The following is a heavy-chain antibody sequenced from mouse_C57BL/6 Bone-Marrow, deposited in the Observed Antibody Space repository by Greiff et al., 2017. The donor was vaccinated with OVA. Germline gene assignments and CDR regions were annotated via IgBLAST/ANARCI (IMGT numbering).Heavy chain of an antibody. CDR3: ARHSGTGYYFDY. CDR1: GFTFSSYG. CDR2: ISSGGSYT. D-gene: IGHD4-1*01. J-gene: IGHJ2*01. V-gene: IGHV5-6*01. Sequence: EVQLVESGGDLVKPGGSLKLSCAASGFTFSSYGMSWVRQTPDKRLEWVATISSGGSYTYYPDSVKGRFTISRDHAKNTLYLQMSSLKSEDTAMYYCARHSGTGYYFDYWGQGTTLTVSS.